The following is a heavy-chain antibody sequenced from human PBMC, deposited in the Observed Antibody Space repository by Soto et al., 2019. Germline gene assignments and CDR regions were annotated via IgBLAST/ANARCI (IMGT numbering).Heavy chain of an antibody. Sequence: EVQLLESGGGLVQTGGSLRLSCAASGFTFSSYAMSWVRQAPGKGLEWVSAISGSGGSTYYADSLKGRFTISRDNSKNTLYLQMNSLRAADTAVYYCAKMLMYSSDSFDYWGQGTLVTVSS. V-gene: IGHV3-23*01. J-gene: IGHJ4*02. CDR3: AKMLMYSSDSFDY. CDR2: ISGSGGST. D-gene: IGHD6-25*01. CDR1: GFTFSSYA.